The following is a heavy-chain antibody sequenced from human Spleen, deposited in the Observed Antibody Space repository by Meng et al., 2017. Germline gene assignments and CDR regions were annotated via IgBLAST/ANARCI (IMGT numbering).Heavy chain of an antibody. Sequence: QLQLRESGSGLVKPSQTLSLTCAVSGGSISSGYYSWGWIRQPPGKGLEWIGYIYHSGSTNYNPSLKSRVTISIDTSKSQFSLKLTSVTAADTAVYYCTRHESGGYFKYWGQGTLVTVSS. D-gene: IGHD3-10*01. CDR2: IYHSGST. J-gene: IGHJ4*02. CDR3: TRHESGGYFKY. CDR1: GGSISSGYYS. V-gene: IGHV4-30-2*03.